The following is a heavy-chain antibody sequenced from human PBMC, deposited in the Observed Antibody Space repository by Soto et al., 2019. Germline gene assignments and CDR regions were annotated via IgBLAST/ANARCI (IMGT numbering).Heavy chain of an antibody. CDR1: GDSMSSGGYS. CDR2: IYHTGSA. Sequence: QLQLQESGSGLVKPSQALSLTCAVSGDSMSSGGYSWHWNLQLPGKGLEWIGYIYHTGSAYHDPSLRGRVTLSIDTSTNHVSLKLSSLTAADTAVYDCARGVGTTMAHYFDFWGQGAPVTVSS. CDR3: ARGVGTTMAHYFDF. J-gene: IGHJ4*02. V-gene: IGHV4-30-2*01. D-gene: IGHD5-18*01.